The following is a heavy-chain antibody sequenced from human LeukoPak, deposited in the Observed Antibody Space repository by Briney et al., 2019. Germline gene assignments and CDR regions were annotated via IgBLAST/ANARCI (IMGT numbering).Heavy chain of an antibody. J-gene: IGHJ4*02. CDR3: ARGLRYCSGGSCCDY. D-gene: IGHD2-15*01. CDR2: ISSSSSYI. CDR1: GFTFSSYS. Sequence: GGSLRLSCAASGFTFSSYSMNWVRQAPGKGLEWVSSISSSSSYIYYADSVKGRFTISRDNAKNSLYLQMNSLRAEDTAVYYCARGLRYCSGGSCCDYWGQGTLVTVSS. V-gene: IGHV3-21*01.